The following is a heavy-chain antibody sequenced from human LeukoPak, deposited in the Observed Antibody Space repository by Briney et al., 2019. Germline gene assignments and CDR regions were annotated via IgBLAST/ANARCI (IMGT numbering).Heavy chain of an antibody. D-gene: IGHD3-3*01. CDR2: INSDGSST. CDR1: GFTFSSYW. J-gene: IGHJ4*02. Sequence: GGSLSLSWAPSGFTFSSYWMHWVRQAPGKGLVWVSRINSDGSSTSYADSVKGRFTISRDNAKNTLYLQMYSLRAEDTAVYYCGRDFWSGYQGGYDYWGQGTLVTVSS. V-gene: IGHV3-74*01. CDR3: GRDFWSGYQGGYDY.